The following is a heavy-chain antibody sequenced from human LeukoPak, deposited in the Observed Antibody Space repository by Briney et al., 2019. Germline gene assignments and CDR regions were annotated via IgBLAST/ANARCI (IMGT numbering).Heavy chain of an antibody. CDR2: ISSGSTYT. J-gene: IGHJ4*02. V-gene: IGHV3-11*05. Sequence: KPGGSLRLSCAASGFTFSDYYMSWIRQAPGKGLEWVSYISSGSTYTNNPDSVKGRFTISRDNAKNSLYLQMNSLRAEDTAIYYCARGKRGDLRDGSWYFDYWGQGILVTVSS. CDR1: GFTFSDYY. D-gene: IGHD5-24*01. CDR3: ARGKRGDLRDGSWYFDY.